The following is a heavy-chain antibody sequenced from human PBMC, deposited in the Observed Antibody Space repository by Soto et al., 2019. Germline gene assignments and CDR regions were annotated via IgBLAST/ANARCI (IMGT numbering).Heavy chain of an antibody. CDR2: IMAVFGSA. J-gene: IGHJ6*02. V-gene: IGHV1-69*01. Sequence: QVQLGQSGAEVKKPGSSVKVSCKSSGGSFRSYAISWVRQAPGQGLEWMGSIMAVFGSATYAQRFQGRVIITADESTTTSYLELSGLQPGDAAVYFCVTSRGFYEAMEVWGQGTTVTVSS. D-gene: IGHD3-16*01. CDR1: GGSFRSYA. CDR3: VTSRGFYEAMEV.